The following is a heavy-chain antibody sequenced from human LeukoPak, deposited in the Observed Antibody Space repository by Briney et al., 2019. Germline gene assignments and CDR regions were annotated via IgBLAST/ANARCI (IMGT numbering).Heavy chain of an antibody. J-gene: IGHJ3*01. CDR1: GISDSNDY. CDR2: IYADGYT. Sequence: QSGGSLRLSCAASGISDSNDYMSWVRQAPGKGLEWVSAIYADGYTRDAASVKGRFSISRHNSKNTVYLQMDNLRPEDTAVYYCARDRRGEKDFDVWGPGTMVTVSS. CDR3: ARDRRGEKDFDV. V-gene: IGHV3-53*04.